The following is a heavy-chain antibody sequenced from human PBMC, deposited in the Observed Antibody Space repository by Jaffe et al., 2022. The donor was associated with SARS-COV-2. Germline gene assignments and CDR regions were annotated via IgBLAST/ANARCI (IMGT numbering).Heavy chain of an antibody. CDR2: IKSKTDGGTT. J-gene: IGHJ3*02. CDR3: TTDDTWIQDDDAFDI. CDR1: GFTFSNAW. Sequence: EVQLVESGGGLVKPGGSLRLSCAASGFTFSNAWMSWVRQAPGKGLEWVGRIKSKTDGGTTDYAAPVKGRFTISRDDSKNTLYLQMNSLKTEDTAVYYCTTDDTWIQDDDAFDIWGQGTMVTVSS. V-gene: IGHV3-15*01. D-gene: IGHD5-18*01.